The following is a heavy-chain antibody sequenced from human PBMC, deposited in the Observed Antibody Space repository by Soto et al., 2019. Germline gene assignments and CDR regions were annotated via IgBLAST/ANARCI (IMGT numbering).Heavy chain of an antibody. CDR3: ARDEDCSSTSCPFAFDI. Sequence: QVQLVQSGAEVKKPGASVKVSCEASGYTFTGYYMYWVRQAPGQGLEWMGWINPNSGGTNYAQKFQGRVTMTRDTSISTAYMELSRLRSDDTAVYYCARDEDCSSTSCPFAFDIWGQGTMVTVSS. D-gene: IGHD2-2*01. J-gene: IGHJ3*02. CDR1: GYTFTGYY. V-gene: IGHV1-2*02. CDR2: INPNSGGT.